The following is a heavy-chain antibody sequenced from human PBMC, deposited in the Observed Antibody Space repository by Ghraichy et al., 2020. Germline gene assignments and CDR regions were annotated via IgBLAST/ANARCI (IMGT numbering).Heavy chain of an antibody. CDR3: AKDKDTMVRGVRPPGY. J-gene: IGHJ4*02. CDR1: GFTFSSYG. V-gene: IGHV3-30*18. D-gene: IGHD3-10*01. CDR2: ISYDGSNK. Sequence: GGSLRLSCAASGFTFSSYGMHWVRQAPGKGLEWVAVISYDGSNKYYADSVKGRFTISRDNSKNTLYLQMNSLRAEDTAVYYCAKDKDTMVRGVRPPGYWGQGTLVTVSS.